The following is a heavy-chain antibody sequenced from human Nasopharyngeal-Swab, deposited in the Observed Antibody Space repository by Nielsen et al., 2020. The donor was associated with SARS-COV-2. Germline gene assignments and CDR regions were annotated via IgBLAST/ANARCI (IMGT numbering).Heavy chain of an antibody. Sequence: GESLKISCAASGFTFSSYGMHWVRQAPGKGLEWVAVISYDGSNKYYADSVKGRFTISRDNSKNTLYLQMNSLRAEDTAVYYCAKPILEYSSSSARTTIDYWGQGTLVTVSS. V-gene: IGHV3-30*18. CDR3: AKPILEYSSSSARTTIDY. D-gene: IGHD6-6*01. CDR2: ISYDGSNK. J-gene: IGHJ4*02. CDR1: GFTFSSYG.